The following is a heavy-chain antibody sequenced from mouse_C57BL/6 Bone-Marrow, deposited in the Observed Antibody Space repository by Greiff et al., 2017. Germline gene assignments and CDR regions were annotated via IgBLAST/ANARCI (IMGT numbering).Heavy chain of an antibody. D-gene: IGHD1-1*01. Sequence: VKVVESGAELAKPGASVKLSCKASGYTFTSYWMHWVKQRPGQGLEWIGYINPSSGYTKYNQKFKDKATLTADKSSSTAYMQLSSLTYEDSAVYYCARSENYGSSDVFHVHYYAMDYWGQGTSVTVSS. CDR1: GYTFTSYW. J-gene: IGHJ4*01. V-gene: IGHV1-7*01. CDR2: INPSSGYT. CDR3: ARSENYGSSDVFHVHYYAMDY.